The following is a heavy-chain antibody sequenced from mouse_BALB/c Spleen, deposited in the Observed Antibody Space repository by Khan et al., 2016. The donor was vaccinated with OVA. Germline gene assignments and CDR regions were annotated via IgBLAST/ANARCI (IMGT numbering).Heavy chain of an antibody. Sequence: QVQLQQSGPELVRPGASMKMSCKASGYTLTSYYIHWVKQRPGQGLEWIGWIYPVDGSTKYNEKFKGKSTLTADRSSSTAYMLLSSLTSEDSAIYFCARGYDGYLDYWGQGTTLTVSS. CDR3: ARGYDGYLDY. D-gene: IGHD1-1*01. V-gene: IGHV1S56*01. CDR2: IYPVDGST. CDR1: GYTLTSYY. J-gene: IGHJ2*01.